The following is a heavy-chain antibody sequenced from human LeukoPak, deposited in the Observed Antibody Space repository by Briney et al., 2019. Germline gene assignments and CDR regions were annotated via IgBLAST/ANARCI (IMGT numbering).Heavy chain of an antibody. CDR2: IYVRGGT. Sequence: PSETLSLTCAVSGGSISSGAYSWSWIRQPPGKGLEWIGCIYVRGGTYYNSSLKSRVSISVDTSKNHFSLRLSSVTAADTAVYFCVRGDYSSGWHLDYWGQGTLVTVSS. V-gene: IGHV4-30-4*07. CDR3: VRGDYSSGWHLDY. CDR1: GGSISSGAYS. D-gene: IGHD6-19*01. J-gene: IGHJ4*02.